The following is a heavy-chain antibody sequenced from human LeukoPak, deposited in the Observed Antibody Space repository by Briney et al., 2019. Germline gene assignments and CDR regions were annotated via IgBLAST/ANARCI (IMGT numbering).Heavy chain of an antibody. CDR1: GFTFSTDD. D-gene: IGHD7-27*01. J-gene: IGHJ4*02. CDR2: ITGGGNNP. CDR3: TQGSWGDD. Sequence: GWSLTLSCAASGFTFSTDDMTWVRQAPGKGLEWVSTITGGGNNPYYADSVKGRFTISRDNSKNTVYLQMNSLRAENTAVYYCTQGSWGDDWGQGTLVTVSS. V-gene: IGHV3-23*01.